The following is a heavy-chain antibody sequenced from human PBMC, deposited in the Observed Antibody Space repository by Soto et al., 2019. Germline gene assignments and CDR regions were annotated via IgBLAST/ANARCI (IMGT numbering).Heavy chain of an antibody. D-gene: IGHD2-2*01. CDR1: GFTFSSYW. CDR2: IKQDGSEK. V-gene: IGHV3-7*01. CDR3: ARDRYCSSTSCKLYYYYGMDV. J-gene: IGHJ6*02. Sequence: PGGSLRLSCAASGFTFSSYWMSWVRQAPGKGLEWVANIKQDGSEKYYVDSVKGRFTISRDNAKNSLYLQMNSLRAEDTAVYYCARDRYCSSTSCKLYYYYGMDVWGQGTTVTVSS.